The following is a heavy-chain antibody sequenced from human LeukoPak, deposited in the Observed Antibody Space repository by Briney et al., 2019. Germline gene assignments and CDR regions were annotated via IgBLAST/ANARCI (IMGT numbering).Heavy chain of an antibody. V-gene: IGHV4-59*08. CDR2: IYYSGST. J-gene: IGHJ5*02. Sequence: SETLSLTCTVSGGSISSYYWSWIRQPPGKGLEWIGNIYYSGSTNYNPSLKSRVTISVDTSKNQFSLKLSSVTAADTAVYYCARSTSDCDILTGYHINWFDPWGQGTLVTVSS. D-gene: IGHD3-9*01. CDR1: GGSISSYY. CDR3: ARSTSDCDILTGYHINWFDP.